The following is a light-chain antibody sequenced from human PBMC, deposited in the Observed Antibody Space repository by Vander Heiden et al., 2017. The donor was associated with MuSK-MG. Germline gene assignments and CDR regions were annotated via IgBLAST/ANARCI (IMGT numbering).Light chain of an antibody. CDR1: QSVSSN. V-gene: IGKV3-15*01. Sequence: EVVMTQSPATLSVSPGERATLSCRASQSVSSNLARYQQKPGQAPRLLIYGASIRATGIPARFSNSGSGTEFTLTISSLQSEDFAVYYCQQDDHWPRTFGQGTKVEIK. J-gene: IGKJ1*01. CDR2: GAS. CDR3: QQDDHWPRT.